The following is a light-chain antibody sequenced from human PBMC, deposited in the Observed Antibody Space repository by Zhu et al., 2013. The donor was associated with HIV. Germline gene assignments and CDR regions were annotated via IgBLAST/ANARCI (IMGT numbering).Light chain of an antibody. V-gene: IGLV2-23*01. Sequence: QSALTQPASVSGSPGQSITISCTGTGTDVGSYSLVSWYQQNPSKAPKLIIYEATKRPSGIPNRFSGSKSGNTASLTISGLQAEDEADYYCSSYAGSNNFVVFGGGTKLTVL. CDR3: SSYAGSNNFVV. J-gene: IGLJ2*01. CDR1: GTDVGSYSL. CDR2: EAT.